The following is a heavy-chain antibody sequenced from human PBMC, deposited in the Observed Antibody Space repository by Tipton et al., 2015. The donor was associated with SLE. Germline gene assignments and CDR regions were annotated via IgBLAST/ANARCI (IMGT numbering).Heavy chain of an antibody. CDR3: ARGDPRHDGSVGYFDT. V-gene: IGHV4-61*02. Sequence: TLSLTCTVSGDSFSSGSSSWNWVRQPAGKGLEWIGLIYNSGITNYNPSLQSRVTLSVDWATSQFSLILSAVTDADTAVYYCARGDPRHDGSVGYFDTWGQGALVTVSS. J-gene: IGHJ4*02. CDR2: IYNSGIT. D-gene: IGHD3-10*01. CDR1: GDSFSSGSSS.